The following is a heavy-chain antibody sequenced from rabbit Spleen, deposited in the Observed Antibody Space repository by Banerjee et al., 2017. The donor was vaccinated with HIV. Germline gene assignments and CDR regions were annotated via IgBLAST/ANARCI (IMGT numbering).Heavy chain of an antibody. D-gene: IGHD8-1*01. V-gene: IGHV1S40*01. CDR1: GFFFTCSDY. CDR2: IAGSSSGFT. J-gene: IGHJ6*01. CDR3: AMDTGSSFSSYGMDL. Sequence: QSLEESGGGLVQPEGSLAVNCKASGFFFTCSDYFCWVLLAPGKGLEWISCIAGSSSGFTYSATWAKGRFTISKTSSTTVTLQITSLTAADTATYFCAMDTGSSFSSYGMDLWGPGTLVTVS.